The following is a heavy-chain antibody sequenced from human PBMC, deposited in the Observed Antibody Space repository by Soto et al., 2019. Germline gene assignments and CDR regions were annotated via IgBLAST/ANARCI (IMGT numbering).Heavy chain of an antibody. D-gene: IGHD3-3*01. CDR2: IWYDGSNK. V-gene: IGHV3-33*01. J-gene: IGHJ6*02. Sequence: GGSLILSYAASGFTFSGYGMHWVRQAPGKGLEWVAVIWYDGSNKYYADSVKGRFTISRDNSKNTLYLQMNSLRAEDTAVYYCARDHRGPDYDFWSGYYGPMDVWGQGTTVTVSS. CDR3: ARDHRGPDYDFWSGYYGPMDV. CDR1: GFTFSGYG.